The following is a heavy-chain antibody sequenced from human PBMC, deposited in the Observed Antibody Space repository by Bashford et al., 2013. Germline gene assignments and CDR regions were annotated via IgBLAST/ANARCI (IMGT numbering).Heavy chain of an antibody. J-gene: IGHJ4*02. D-gene: IGHD3-3*02. V-gene: IGHV4-39*01. CDR2: IYHNGNT. Sequence: SETLSLTCTVSGGSISVSDSYWGWVRQAPGKGLEWVATIYHNGNTYYNPSLKSRVTLSVDTSKNQFSLKVPSVTAADTAVYYCARHHFHSCFDSWGQGSLVTVSS. CDR1: GGSISVSDSY. CDR3: ARHHFHSCFDS.